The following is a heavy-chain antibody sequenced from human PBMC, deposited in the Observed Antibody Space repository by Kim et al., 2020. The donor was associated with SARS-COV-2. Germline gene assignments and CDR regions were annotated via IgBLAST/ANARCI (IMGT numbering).Heavy chain of an antibody. V-gene: IGHV1-46*01. CDR1: GYTFTSYY. J-gene: IGHJ4*02. D-gene: IGHD3-3*01. Sequence: ASVKVSCKASGYTFTSYYMHWVRQAPGQGLEWMGIINPSGGSTSYAQKFQGRVTMTRDTSTSTVYMELSSLRSEDTAVYYCARDLRTIFGVVTNYFDYWGQGTLVTVSS. CDR2: INPSGGST. CDR3: ARDLRTIFGVVTNYFDY.